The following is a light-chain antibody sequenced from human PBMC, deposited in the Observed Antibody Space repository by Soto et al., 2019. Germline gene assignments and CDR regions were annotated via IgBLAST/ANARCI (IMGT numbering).Light chain of an antibody. CDR1: VGGYNS. CDR3: CSYTTSNTLAVV. V-gene: IGLV2-14*01. CDR2: EVS. Sequence: QSALTQPASVSGSPGQSITISCVGGYNSVSWYQQHPGKAPKLMIYEVSNRPSGVSNRFSGSKSGNTASLTISGLQAEDEADYYCCSYTTSNTLAVVFGGGTQLTVL. J-gene: IGLJ2*01.